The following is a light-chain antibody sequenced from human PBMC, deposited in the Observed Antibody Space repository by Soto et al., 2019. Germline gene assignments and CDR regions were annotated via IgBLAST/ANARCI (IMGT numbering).Light chain of an antibody. J-gene: IGLJ2*01. CDR1: SGDDGGYNY. V-gene: IGLV2-14*01. CDR3: SSYTSSSTLVV. CDR2: DVS. Sequence: QSALTQPGSVSGSPGQSITISCTGTSGDDGGYNYVSWYQQHPGKAPKRMIYDVSNPPSGGANRFSGSKSGNTASLTIAVLQAEDEADYYCSSYTSSSTLVVFGGGTKLTVL.